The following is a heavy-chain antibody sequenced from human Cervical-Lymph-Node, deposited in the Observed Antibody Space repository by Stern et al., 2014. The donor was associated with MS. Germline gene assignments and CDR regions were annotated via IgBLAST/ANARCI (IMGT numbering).Heavy chain of an antibody. CDR1: GGSISSGGYY. CDR2: IYYSGSN. CDR3: ARVSYDFWSCYFPFDY. Sequence: QVKLQESGPGLVKPSQTLSLTCTVSGGSISSGGYYWSWIRQPPGKGLEWIGYIYYSGSNYYNPSLKSRVTISVDTSKNQFSLNLSSVTAADTAVYYCARVSYDFWSCYFPFDYWGQGTLVTVSS. D-gene: IGHD3-3*01. J-gene: IGHJ4*02. V-gene: IGHV4-31*03.